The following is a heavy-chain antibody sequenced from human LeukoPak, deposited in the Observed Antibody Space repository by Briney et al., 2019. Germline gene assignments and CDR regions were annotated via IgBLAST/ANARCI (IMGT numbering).Heavy chain of an antibody. CDR1: GGTFSSYA. Sequence: ASVKVSCKASGGTFSSYAISWVRQAPGQGLEWMGRIIPIFGTANYAQKFQGRVTITTDESTSTAYMELSSLRSEDTAVYYCASRGGSGRGGPFDIWGQGTMVTVSS. D-gene: IGHD3-16*01. V-gene: IGHV1-69*05. CDR3: ASRGGSGRGGPFDI. CDR2: IIPIFGTA. J-gene: IGHJ3*02.